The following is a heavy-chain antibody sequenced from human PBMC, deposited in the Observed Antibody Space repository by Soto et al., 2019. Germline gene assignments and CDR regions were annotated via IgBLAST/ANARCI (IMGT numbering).Heavy chain of an antibody. V-gene: IGHV2-5*01. Sequence: SWPTLVNPTQTLTLTCTFSGFSLSTSAVGVGWIRQPPGKALEWLALIYGNDGKRYSPSLKSSLTITKDTSKQEVVLKLTNVDPVDTATYYCGHVEMTRIGAVDKGGQGLFITVSS. CDR1: GFSLSTSAVG. CDR2: IYGNDGK. CDR3: GHVEMTRIGAVDK. D-gene: IGHD4-17*01. J-gene: IGHJ4*02.